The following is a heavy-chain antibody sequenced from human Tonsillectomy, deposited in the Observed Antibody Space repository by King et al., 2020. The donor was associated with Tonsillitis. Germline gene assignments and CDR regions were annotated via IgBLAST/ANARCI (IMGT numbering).Heavy chain of an antibody. CDR2: ISWNSGST. CDR3: AKDVSPLYYYDSSGYFNY. CDR1: GFTFDDYA. D-gene: IGHD3-22*01. Sequence: VQLVESGGGLVQPGRSLRLSCAASGFTFDDYAMHWVRHAPGKGLEWVSGISWNSGSTGYADSVKGRFTISRDNAKNSLYLQMNSLRAEDTALYYCAKDVSPLYYYDSSGYFNYWGQGTLVTVSS. J-gene: IGHJ4*02. V-gene: IGHV3-9*01.